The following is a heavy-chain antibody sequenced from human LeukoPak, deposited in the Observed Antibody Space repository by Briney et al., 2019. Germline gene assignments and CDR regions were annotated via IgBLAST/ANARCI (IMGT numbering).Heavy chain of an antibody. D-gene: IGHD2-2*01. CDR2: INPNSGGT. CDR3: ARGGRYCSSTSCPGNAFDI. J-gene: IGHJ3*02. V-gene: IGHV1-2*02. Sequence: ASVKVSCKASGYTFTGYYMHWVRQAPGQGLEWMGWINPNSGGTNCAQKFQGRVTMTRDTSISTAYMELSRLRSDDTAVYYCARGGRYCSSTSCPGNAFDIWGQGTMVTVSS. CDR1: GYTFTGYY.